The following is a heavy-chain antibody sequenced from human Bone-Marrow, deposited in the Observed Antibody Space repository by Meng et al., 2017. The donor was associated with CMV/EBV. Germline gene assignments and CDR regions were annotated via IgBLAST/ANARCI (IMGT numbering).Heavy chain of an antibody. CDR2: IKQDGSEK. CDR3: ARGGVWSGTLHMDV. J-gene: IGHJ6*02. D-gene: IGHD3-3*01. V-gene: IGHV3-7*01. CDR1: GFTFSSYW. Sequence: GGSLRLSCVASGFTFSSYWMSWVRQAPGKGLEWVANIKQDGSEKYYVDSVKGRTTISRDNAKNSLYLQMNSLRAEDTAVYYCARGGVWSGTLHMDVWGQGTTVTVSS.